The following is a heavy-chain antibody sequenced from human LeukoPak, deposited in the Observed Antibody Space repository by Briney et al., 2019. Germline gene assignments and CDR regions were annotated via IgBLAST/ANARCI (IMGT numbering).Heavy chain of an antibody. CDR1: GGSLSSYY. CDR3: ARSKPGELLYLGWFDA. J-gene: IGHJ5*02. D-gene: IGHD3-10*01. V-gene: IGHV4-59*12. Sequence: PSETLSLTCTVSGGSLSSYYWSWVRQPPGKGLEWIGYIYYSGNTNYNPSLKSRVTISVDTSKNQFSLKLNSVTAADTAVYYCARSKPGELLYLGWFDAWGQGTLVTVSS. CDR2: IYYSGNT.